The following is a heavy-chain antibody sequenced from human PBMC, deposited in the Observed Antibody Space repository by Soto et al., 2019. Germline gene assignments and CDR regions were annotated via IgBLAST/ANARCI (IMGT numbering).Heavy chain of an antibody. V-gene: IGHV3-30*03. J-gene: IGHJ4*02. D-gene: IGHD5-18*01. CDR3: ARDLSLGYTMDY. Sequence: PGGSLRLSCAASGFTFSSYGMHWVRQAPGKGLEWVAVISYDGSNKYYADSVKGRFTIFRDNAKSSLYLQMNSLRDEDTAVYYCARDLSLGYTMDYWGQGALVTVSS. CDR1: GFTFSSYG. CDR2: ISYDGSNK.